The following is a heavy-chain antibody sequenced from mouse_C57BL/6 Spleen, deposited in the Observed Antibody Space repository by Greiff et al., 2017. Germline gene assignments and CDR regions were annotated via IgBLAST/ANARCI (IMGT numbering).Heavy chain of an antibody. Sequence: QVQLKESGAELVKPGASVKISCKASGYAFSSYWMNWVKQRPGKGLEWIGQIYPGDGDTNYNGKFKGKATLTADKSSSTAYMQLSSLTSEDSAVYFCATTVVAERGAMDYWGQGTSVTVSS. CDR3: ATTVVAERGAMDY. CDR1: GYAFSSYW. V-gene: IGHV1-80*01. CDR2: IYPGDGDT. J-gene: IGHJ4*01. D-gene: IGHD1-1*01.